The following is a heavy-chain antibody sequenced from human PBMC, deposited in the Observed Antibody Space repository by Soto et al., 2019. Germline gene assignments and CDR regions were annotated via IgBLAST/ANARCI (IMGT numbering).Heavy chain of an antibody. D-gene: IGHD2-2*01. CDR1: GFTFSSYA. V-gene: IGHV3-30-3*01. J-gene: IGHJ6*02. CDR3: ARDWPGDIVVVPAADMGVLDV. Sequence: GGSLRLSCAASGFTFSSYAMHWVRQAPGKGLEWVAVISYDGSNKYYADSVKGRFTISRDNSKNALYLQMNSLRAEDTAVYYCARDWPGDIVVVPAADMGVLDVWGQGTTVTVSS. CDR2: ISYDGSNK.